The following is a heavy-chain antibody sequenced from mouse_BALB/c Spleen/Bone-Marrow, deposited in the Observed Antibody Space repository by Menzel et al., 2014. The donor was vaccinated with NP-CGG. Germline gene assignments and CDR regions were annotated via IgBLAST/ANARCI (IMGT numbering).Heavy chain of an antibody. Sequence: EVQLQQSGPDLVKPGASVTMSCKASGYTFTDYYMKWVKQSHGKRLEWIGDINPNNGNTFYNRKFKGKASLTVDKSSTTAYMQLSSLTSEDSAVYYCARSRAMDYLGQGTSVTVSS. CDR1: GYTFTDYY. V-gene: IGHV1-26*01. J-gene: IGHJ4*01. CDR3: ARSRAMDY. CDR2: INPNNGNT.